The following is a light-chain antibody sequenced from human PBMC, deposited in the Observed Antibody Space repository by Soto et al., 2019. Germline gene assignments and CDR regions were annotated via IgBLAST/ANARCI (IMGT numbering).Light chain of an antibody. V-gene: IGKV3-20*01. Sequence: IVLTQSPATLSCSRGERTTRSCRASQNISVYLAWYRQKPGQAPRLLIYGASTRATGIPDRFGGSGSGTDFTLTISSLEPEDFAVYCCQQYGSSRPFGQGTKVDIK. CDR1: QNISVY. J-gene: IGKJ1*01. CDR3: QQYGSSRP. CDR2: GAS.